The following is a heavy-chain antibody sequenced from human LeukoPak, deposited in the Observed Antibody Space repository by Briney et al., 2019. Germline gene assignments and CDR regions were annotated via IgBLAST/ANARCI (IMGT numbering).Heavy chain of an antibody. V-gene: IGHV4-59*10. CDR2: IYTTWST. Sequence: PSEPLTPTCGVDGSSFRGYYWSGIRQPAGKGLEWIGRIYTTWSTNYNPSLKSRVTMSSDTSKNQSSLKLTSLTAAHTAVYYCARGAGDDLDYWGQGTLVSVSS. CDR3: ARGAGDDLDY. CDR1: GSSFRGYY. J-gene: IGHJ4*02. D-gene: IGHD7-27*01.